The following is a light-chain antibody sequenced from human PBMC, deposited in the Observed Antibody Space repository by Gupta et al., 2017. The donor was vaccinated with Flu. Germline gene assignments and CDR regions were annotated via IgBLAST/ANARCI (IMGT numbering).Light chain of an antibody. CDR3: CSYAGSYTWG. CDR2: DVS. J-gene: IGLJ3*02. Sequence: QSALTHPRSVSGSPGRSVTISCTGTSSDVGGYNYVSWYQQHTGKAPKLRIYDVSKRPAGVPDRFSGSKSGNTASLTISGLQAEEEADYYCCSYAGSYTWGFGGGTKLTVL. V-gene: IGLV2-11*01. CDR1: SSDVGGYNY.